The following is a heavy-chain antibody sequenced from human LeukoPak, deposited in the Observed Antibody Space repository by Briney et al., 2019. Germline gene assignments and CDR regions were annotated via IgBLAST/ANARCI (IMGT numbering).Heavy chain of an antibody. V-gene: IGHV4-59*01. J-gene: IGHJ4*02. D-gene: IGHD6-13*01. CDR2: IYYSGST. CDR3: AREGGLGYRSSWGTIYFDY. Sequence: SETLSLTCTVSGGSISSYYWSWIRQPPGKGLEWIGYIYYSGSTNYNPSLKSRVTISVDTSKNQFSLKLSSVTAADTAVYYCAREGGLGYRSSWGTIYFDYWGQGTLVTVSS. CDR1: GGSISSYY.